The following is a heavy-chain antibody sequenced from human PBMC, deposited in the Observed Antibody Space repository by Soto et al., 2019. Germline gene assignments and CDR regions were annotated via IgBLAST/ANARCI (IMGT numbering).Heavy chain of an antibody. D-gene: IGHD6-13*01. J-gene: IGHJ4*02. Sequence: GGSLRLSCAASGFTFSSYGMHWVRQAPGKGLEWVAVIWYDGSNKYYADSVKGRFTISRDNSKNTLYLQMNSLRAEDTAVYYCARASSIAAAGREGVYFDYWGQGTLVTVSS. V-gene: IGHV3-33*01. CDR1: GFTFSSYG. CDR2: IWYDGSNK. CDR3: ARASSIAAAGREGVYFDY.